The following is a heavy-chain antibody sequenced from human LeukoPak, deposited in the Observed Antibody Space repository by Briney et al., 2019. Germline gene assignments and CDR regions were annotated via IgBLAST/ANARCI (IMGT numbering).Heavy chain of an antibody. Sequence: GASVKVSCKASGYTFTSCSISWVRQATGQGLEWMGWMNPNSGNTGYAQKFQGRVTITRNTSISTAYVELSSLRPEDTAVYYCARATLYGDFDYWGQGTLVTVSS. CDR2: MNPNSGNT. J-gene: IGHJ4*02. CDR3: ARATLYGDFDY. V-gene: IGHV1-8*03. CDR1: GYTFTSCS. D-gene: IGHD3-10*02.